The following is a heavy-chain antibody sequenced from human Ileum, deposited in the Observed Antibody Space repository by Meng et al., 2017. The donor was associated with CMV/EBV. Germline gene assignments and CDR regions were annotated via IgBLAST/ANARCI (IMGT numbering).Heavy chain of an antibody. Sequence: QVQLVQSGSEVKKPGASVKVSCKTSGFPFTSFGISWVRQAPGQGLEWMGWISPYSGITDYAQKFQGRVTLTTDSSTSTAYMEPRRLIFDDTAFYYCARDPRYSDNWFRAGDFQQWGQGTLVTVSS. V-gene: IGHV1-18*01. J-gene: IGHJ1*01. CDR1: GFPFTSFG. D-gene: IGHD4-17*01. CDR2: ISPYSGIT. CDR3: ARDPRYSDNWFRAGDFQQ.